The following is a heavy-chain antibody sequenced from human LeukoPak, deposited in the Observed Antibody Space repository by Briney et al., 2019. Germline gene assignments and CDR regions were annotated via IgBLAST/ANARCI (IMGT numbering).Heavy chain of an antibody. J-gene: IGHJ3*02. CDR3: ARVSVSYYYDSSGSPDAFDI. V-gene: IGHV4-59*01. D-gene: IGHD3-22*01. CDR2: TYYSGST. Sequence: SETLSLTCTVSGGSISSYYWSWIRQPPGKGLEWIGYTYYSGSTNYNPSLKSRVTISVDTSKNQFSLKLSSVTAADTAVYYCARVSVSYYYDSSGSPDAFDIWGQGTMVTVSS. CDR1: GGSISSYY.